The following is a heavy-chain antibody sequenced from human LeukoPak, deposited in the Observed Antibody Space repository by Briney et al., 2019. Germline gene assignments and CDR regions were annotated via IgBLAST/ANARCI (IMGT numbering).Heavy chain of an antibody. Sequence: ASVKVSCKASGYTFTSYGISWVLQAPGQGLEWMGWISAYNGNTNYAQKLQGRVTMTTDTSTSTAYMELRSLRSDDTAVYYCARDTYCTNGVCSYYDAFDIWGQGTMVTVSS. V-gene: IGHV1-18*01. CDR3: ARDTYCTNGVCSYYDAFDI. J-gene: IGHJ3*02. CDR2: ISAYNGNT. D-gene: IGHD2-8*01. CDR1: GYTFTSYG.